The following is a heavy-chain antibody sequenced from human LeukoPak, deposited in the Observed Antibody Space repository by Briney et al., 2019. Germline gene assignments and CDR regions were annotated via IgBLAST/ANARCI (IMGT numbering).Heavy chain of an antibody. CDR3: ARVTRGGDRFDP. D-gene: IGHD3-16*01. Sequence: ASAKVSCKASGYTFTSYDINWVRQATGQGLEWMGWMNPNSGNTGYAQKFQGRVTMTRNTSISTAYMELSSLRSEDTAVYYCARVTRGGDRFDPWGQGTLVTVSS. J-gene: IGHJ5*02. CDR2: MNPNSGNT. CDR1: GYTFTSYD. V-gene: IGHV1-8*01.